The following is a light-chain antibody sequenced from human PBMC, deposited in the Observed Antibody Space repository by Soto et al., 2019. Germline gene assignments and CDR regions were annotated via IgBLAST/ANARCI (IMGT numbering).Light chain of an antibody. CDR1: QSVSSY. CDR2: DAS. J-gene: IGKJ4*01. V-gene: IGKV3-11*01. Sequence: EIVLTQSPATLSLSPGERATLSCRASQSVSSYLAWYQQKPGQAPRLLIYDASNRATGIPARFSGSGSGTDFTLTISSLEPEDVAVYYRQQRSNWLTFGGGTKVDIK. CDR3: QQRSNWLT.